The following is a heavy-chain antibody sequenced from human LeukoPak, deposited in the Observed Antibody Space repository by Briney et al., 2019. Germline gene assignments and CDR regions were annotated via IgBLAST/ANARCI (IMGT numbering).Heavy chain of an antibody. Sequence: ASVKVSCKASGGTFSSYAISWVRQAPGQGLEWMRGIIPIFGTANYAQKFQGRVTITADESTSTAYMELSSLRSEDTAVYYCATHSGSYFRFFDYWGQGTLVTVSS. CDR3: ATHSGSYFRFFDY. J-gene: IGHJ4*02. CDR1: GGTFSSYA. V-gene: IGHV1-69*13. CDR2: IIPIFGTA. D-gene: IGHD1-26*01.